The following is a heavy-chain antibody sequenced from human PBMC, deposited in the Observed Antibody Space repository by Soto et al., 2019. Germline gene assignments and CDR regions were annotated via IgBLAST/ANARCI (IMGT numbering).Heavy chain of an antibody. CDR1: GLSITDSEMG. CDR3: ARRHLAVAVSPWFDP. D-gene: IGHD6-19*01. J-gene: IGHJ5*02. CDR2: IDSSGEK. V-gene: IGHV2-26*01. Sequence: QVTLKESGPVLVKPTETLTLRCTVSGLSITDSEMGVSWIRQPPVQPLEWLAHIDSSGEKSYRTFLKSRLAISKDNSKNQIVLNMTNMDPADTATYYCARRHLAVAVSPWFDPWGQGIPVTVSS.